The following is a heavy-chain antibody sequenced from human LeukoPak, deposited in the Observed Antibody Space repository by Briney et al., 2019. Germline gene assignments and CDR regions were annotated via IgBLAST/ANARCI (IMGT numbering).Heavy chain of an antibody. CDR1: GYTFTSYG. D-gene: IGHD3-10*01. CDR2: ISAYNGNT. CDR3: ARDLAGYYGSGSPYYYYYMDV. Sequence: GASVKVSCKASGYTFTSYGISWVRQAPGQGLEWMGWISAYNGNTNYAQKLQGRVTMTTDTSTSTAYMELRSLRSDDTAVYYCARDLAGYYGSGSPYYYYYMDVWGKGTTVTVSS. V-gene: IGHV1-18*01. J-gene: IGHJ6*03.